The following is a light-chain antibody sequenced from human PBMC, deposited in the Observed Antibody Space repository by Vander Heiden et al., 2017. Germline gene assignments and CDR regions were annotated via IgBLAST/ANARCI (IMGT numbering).Light chain of an antibody. CDR3: QVWDSSSDLVV. CDR2: DDS. V-gene: IGLV3-21*02. J-gene: IGLJ2*01. CDR1: DIGSKS. Sequence: SHVLTQPPSVSVAPGQPARITCGGNDIGSKSVHWYQQKPGQAPVLVVYDDSARPSGIPERFSGSNSGNTATLTISRVEAGDEADYYCQVWDSSSDLVVFGGGTKLTVL.